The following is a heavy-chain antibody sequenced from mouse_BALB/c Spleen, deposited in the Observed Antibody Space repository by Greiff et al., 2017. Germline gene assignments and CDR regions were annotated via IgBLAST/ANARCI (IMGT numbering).Heavy chain of an antibody. Sequence: EVKLMESGGGLVQPGGSMKLSCVASGFTFSNYWMNWVRQSPEKGLEWVAEIRLKSNNYATHYAESVKGRFTISRDDSKSSVYLQMNNLRAEDTGIYYCTRDGNYYAMDYWGQGTSVTVSS. V-gene: IGHV6-6*02. CDR1: GFTFSNYW. D-gene: IGHD2-1*01. CDR3: TRDGNYYAMDY. CDR2: IRLKSNNYAT. J-gene: IGHJ4*01.